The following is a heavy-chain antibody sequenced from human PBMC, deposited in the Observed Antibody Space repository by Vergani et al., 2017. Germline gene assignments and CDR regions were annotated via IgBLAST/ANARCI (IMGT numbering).Heavy chain of an antibody. D-gene: IGHD6-19*01. CDR3: ARLYDPPAVVAGDAFDI. J-gene: IGHJ3*02. CDR1: GFTFTSSA. V-gene: IGHV1-58*02. Sequence: QMQLVQSGPEVKKPGTSVKVSCKASGFTFTSSAMQWVRQARGQRLEWIGWIVVGSGNTNYAQKFQERVTITRDMSTSTAYMELSSLRSEDTAVYYCARLYDPPAVVAGDAFDIWGQGTMVTVSS. CDR2: IVVGSGNT.